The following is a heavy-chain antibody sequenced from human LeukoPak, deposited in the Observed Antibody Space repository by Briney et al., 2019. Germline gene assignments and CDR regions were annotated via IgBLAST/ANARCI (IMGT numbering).Heavy chain of an antibody. Sequence: SQTLSLTCTVSGGSISSGGYYWSWIRQPPGKGLEWIGYIYYSGSTYYNPSLKSRVTISVDTSKNQFSLKLSSVTAADTAVYYCARVSVTTYAFDIWGQGTMVTVSS. CDR2: IYYSGST. J-gene: IGHJ3*02. CDR1: GGSISSGGYY. CDR3: ARVSVTTYAFDI. V-gene: IGHV4-30-4*01. D-gene: IGHD4-17*01.